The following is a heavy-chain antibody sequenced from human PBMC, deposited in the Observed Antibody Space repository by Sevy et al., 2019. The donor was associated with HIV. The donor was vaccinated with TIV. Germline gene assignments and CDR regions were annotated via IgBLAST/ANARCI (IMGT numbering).Heavy chain of an antibody. CDR3: ASVVKNDFWDGHVNYYGLDV. Sequence: GGSLRLSCAASGFTFNYAWMSWVRQAPGKGLEWVGRIKSKTDGGTADYAAHVKGRFTISRADSENTLYLQMNSLKTADTAVYYCASVVKNDFWDGHVNYYGLDVWGQGTTVTVSS. J-gene: IGHJ6*02. CDR1: GFTFNYAW. D-gene: IGHD3-3*01. V-gene: IGHV3-15*01. CDR2: IKSKTDGGTA.